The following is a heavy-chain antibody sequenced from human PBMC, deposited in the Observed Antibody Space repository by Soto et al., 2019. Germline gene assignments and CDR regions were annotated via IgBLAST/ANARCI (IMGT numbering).Heavy chain of an antibody. V-gene: IGHV4-34*01. Sequence: SETLSLTCAVYGGSFSGYYWSWIRQPPGKGLEWIGEINHSGSTNYNPSLKSRVTISVDTSKNQFSLKLSSVTAADTAVYYCAKLPDIVVVPATIASASVGYMDVWGKGTTVTVSS. J-gene: IGHJ6*03. D-gene: IGHD2-2*02. CDR3: AKLPDIVVVPATIASASVGYMDV. CDR2: INHSGST. CDR1: GGSFSGYY.